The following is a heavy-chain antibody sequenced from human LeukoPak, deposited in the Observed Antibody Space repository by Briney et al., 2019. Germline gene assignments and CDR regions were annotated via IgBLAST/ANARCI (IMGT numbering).Heavy chain of an antibody. Sequence: SETLSLTCTVSGGSISSSSYYWGWIRQPPGKGLEWIGSIYYSGSTYYNPSLKSRVTISVDTSKNQFSLKLSSVTAADTAVYYCAREKITTGTTRGYYYYYGMDVWGQGTTVTVSS. CDR3: AREKITTGTTRGYYYYYGMDV. V-gene: IGHV4-39*07. D-gene: IGHD1-1*01. CDR2: IYYSGST. CDR1: GGSISSSSYY. J-gene: IGHJ6*02.